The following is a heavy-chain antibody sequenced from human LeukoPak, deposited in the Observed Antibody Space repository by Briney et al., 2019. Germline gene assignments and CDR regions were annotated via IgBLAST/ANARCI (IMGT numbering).Heavy chain of an antibody. CDR2: FSGSGGNT. CDR3: AKRGMVRGVNYYYYMDV. J-gene: IGHJ6*03. V-gene: IGHV3-23*01. Sequence: PGGSLRLSCAASGFTFSSYAMSWVRQAPGKGLEWVSTFSGSGGNTYYADSVKGRFTISRDNSKNTLYLQMNSLRAEDTAVYYCAKRGMVRGVNYYYYMDVWGKGTTVTISS. D-gene: IGHD3-10*01. CDR1: GFTFSSYA.